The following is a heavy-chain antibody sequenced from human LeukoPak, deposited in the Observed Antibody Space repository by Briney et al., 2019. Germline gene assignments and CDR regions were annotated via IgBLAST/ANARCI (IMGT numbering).Heavy chain of an antibody. V-gene: IGHV4-39*07. Sequence: SETLSLTCTVSRGSVSSSTYYWSWVRQPPGKGLEWIGSIYYSGSTYYNPSLKSRVTISVDTSKNQFSLKLSSVTAADTAVYYCARGSSYYYDSSGYSKPFDYWGQGTLVTVSS. CDR3: ARGSSYYYDSSGYSKPFDY. D-gene: IGHD3-22*01. CDR2: IYYSGST. CDR1: RGSVSSSTYY. J-gene: IGHJ4*02.